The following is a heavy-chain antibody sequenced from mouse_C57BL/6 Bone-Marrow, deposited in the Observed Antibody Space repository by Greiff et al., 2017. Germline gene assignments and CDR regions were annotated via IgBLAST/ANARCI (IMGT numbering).Heavy chain of an antibody. D-gene: IGHD2-3*01. J-gene: IGHJ3*01. Sequence: QVHVKQSGPGLVAPSQSLSITCTVSGFSLTSYGVDWVRQSPGKGLEWLGVIWGVGSTNYNSALKSRLSISKDNSKSQVFLKMNSLQTDDTAMYYCASATDGYRFAYWGQGTLVTVSA. V-gene: IGHV2-6*01. CDR3: ASATDGYRFAY. CDR1: GFSLTSYG. CDR2: IWGVGST.